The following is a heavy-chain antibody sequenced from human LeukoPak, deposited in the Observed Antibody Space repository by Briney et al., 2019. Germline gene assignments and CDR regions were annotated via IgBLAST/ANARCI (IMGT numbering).Heavy chain of an antibody. CDR2: IIPIFGTA. Sequence: ASVKVSCKASGGTFSSYAISWVRQAPGQGLEWMEGIIPIFGTANYAQKFQGRVTITADKSTGTAYMELSSLRSEDTAVYYCARVYDSYYYYMDVWGKGTTVTVSS. CDR1: GGTFSSYA. CDR3: ARVYDSYYYYMDV. V-gene: IGHV1-69*06. J-gene: IGHJ6*03. D-gene: IGHD3-9*01.